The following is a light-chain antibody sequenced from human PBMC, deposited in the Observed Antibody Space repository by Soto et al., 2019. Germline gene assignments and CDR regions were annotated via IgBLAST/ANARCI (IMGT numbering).Light chain of an antibody. J-gene: IGLJ2*01. CDR1: SSNIGAPYD. V-gene: IGLV1-40*01. CDR3: QSYDSSLSVV. Sequence: LTQPPSVSGAPGQRVTISCTGSSSNIGAPYDVHWYQQLPGTAPKLLIYGNTNRPSGVPDRFSGSKSATSASLAITGLQAEDEGDYHCQSYDSSLSVVFGGGTKLTVL. CDR2: GNT.